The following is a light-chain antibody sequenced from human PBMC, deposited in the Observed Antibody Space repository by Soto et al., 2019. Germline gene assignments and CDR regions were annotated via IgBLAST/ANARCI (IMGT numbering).Light chain of an antibody. V-gene: IGKV1-39*01. CDR3: QPSYSTPT. J-gene: IGKJ5*01. Sequence: DIQMTQSPSSLSASVGDRFTITCRASQIISSYLNWYQQKPGKAPXXLIYAASSLQSGVPSRFSGIGSGTDFTLTISSMKPEDFATYYCQPSYSTPTFGQGTRLEIK. CDR1: QIISSY. CDR2: AAS.